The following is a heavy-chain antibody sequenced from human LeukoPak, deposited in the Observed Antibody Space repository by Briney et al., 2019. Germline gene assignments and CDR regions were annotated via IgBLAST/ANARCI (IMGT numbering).Heavy chain of an antibody. Sequence: GGSLRLSCAASGFTFSSYWMHWVRQAPGKGLVWVSRIKSDGSDTNDADSVKGRFTISRDNAKNTLYLQMNSLRAEDTAVYYCARDGDAYNFDYWGQGTLVTVSS. V-gene: IGHV3-74*01. J-gene: IGHJ4*02. CDR2: IKSDGSDT. CDR1: GFTFSSYW. D-gene: IGHD5-24*01. CDR3: ARDGDAYNFDY.